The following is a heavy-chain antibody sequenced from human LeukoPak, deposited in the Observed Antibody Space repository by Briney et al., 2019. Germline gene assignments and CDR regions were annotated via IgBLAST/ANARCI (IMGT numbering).Heavy chain of an antibody. CDR1: GDSISSSNCY. Sequence: SETLSLTCTVSGDSISSSNCYWAWIRQPPGKGREWIASINYSGTTFYNPSLKSRFTISVNTSKNRFSLKLNSVTAADTAVYYCARTYSGVQGAYYWGQGTLVTVSS. V-gene: IGHV4-39*07. CDR2: INYSGTT. J-gene: IGHJ4*02. D-gene: IGHD6-19*01. CDR3: ARTYSGVQGAYY.